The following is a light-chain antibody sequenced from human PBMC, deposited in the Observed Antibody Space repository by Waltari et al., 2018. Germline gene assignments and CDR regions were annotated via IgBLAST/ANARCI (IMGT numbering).Light chain of an antibody. Sequence: QSVLTQPPSVSGAPGQRVPIPCPGIRPHIAAGYDVHWYQQIPGTAPKLLIYGNNNRPSGVPDRFSGSKSGTSASLAITGLQPEDESNYFCQSYDGTRGVFGGGTKLTVL. J-gene: IGLJ3*02. CDR2: GNN. V-gene: IGLV1-40*01. CDR3: QSYDGTRGV. CDR1: RPHIAAGYD.